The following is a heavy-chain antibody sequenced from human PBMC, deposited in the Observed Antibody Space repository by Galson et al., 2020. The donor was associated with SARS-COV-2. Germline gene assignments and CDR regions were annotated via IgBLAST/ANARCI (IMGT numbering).Heavy chain of an antibody. J-gene: IGHJ4*02. CDR2: ISYDGSNK. Sequence: GGSLRLSCAASGFTFSSYAMHWVRQAPGKGLEWVAVISYDGSNKYYADSVKGRFTISRDNSKNTLYLQMNSLRAEDTAVYYCARDSYGGECSGGSCYGDFDYWGQGTLVTVSS. CDR1: GFTFSSYA. CDR3: ARDSYGGECSGGSCYGDFDY. V-gene: IGHV3-30*04. D-gene: IGHD2-15*01.